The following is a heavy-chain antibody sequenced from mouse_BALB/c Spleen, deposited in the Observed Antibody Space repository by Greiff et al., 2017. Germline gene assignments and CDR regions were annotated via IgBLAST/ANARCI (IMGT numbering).Heavy chain of an antibody. CDR2: ISTYSGNT. V-gene: IGHV1-67*01. CDR1: GYTFTDYA. CDR3: ARENGNSRWFAY. Sequence: QVQLQQSGPELVRPGVSVKISCKGSGYTFTDYAMHWVKQSHAKSLEWIGVISTYSGNTNYNQKFKGKATMTVDKSSSTAYMELARLTSEDSAIYYCARENGNSRWFAYWGQGTLVTVSA. J-gene: IGHJ3*01. D-gene: IGHD2-1*01.